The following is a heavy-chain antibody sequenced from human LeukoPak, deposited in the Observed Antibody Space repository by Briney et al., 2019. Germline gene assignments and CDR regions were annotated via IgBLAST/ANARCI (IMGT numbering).Heavy chain of an antibody. CDR2: INHSGST. V-gene: IGHV4-34*01. D-gene: IGHD2-2*01. Sequence: SETLSLTCAVYGGSFSGYYWSWIRQPPGKGLEWIGEINHSGSTNYNPSLKSRVTISVDTSKNQFSLKLSSVTAADTAVYYCAGSGVVVVPAAIFDYWGQGTLVTVSS. J-gene: IGHJ4*02. CDR3: AGSGVVVVPAAIFDY. CDR1: GGSFSGYY.